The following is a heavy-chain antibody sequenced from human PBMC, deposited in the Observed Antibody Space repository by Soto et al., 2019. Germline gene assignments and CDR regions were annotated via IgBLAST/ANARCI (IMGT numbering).Heavy chain of an antibody. CDR1: GGSISSGDYY. J-gene: IGHJ6*02. CDR3: ARDRDCTNGVSHGYYYYGMDV. D-gene: IGHD2-8*01. CDR2: IYYSGST. Sequence: SETLSLTCTVSGGSISSGDYYWSWIRQPPGKGLEWIGYIYYSGSTYYNPSLKSRVTISVDTSKNQFSLKLSSVTAADTAVYYCARDRDCTNGVSHGYYYYGMDVWGQGTTVTVSS. V-gene: IGHV4-30-4*01.